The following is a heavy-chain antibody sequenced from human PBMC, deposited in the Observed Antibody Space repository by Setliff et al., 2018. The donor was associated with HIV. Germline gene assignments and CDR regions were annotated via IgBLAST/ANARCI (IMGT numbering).Heavy chain of an antibody. CDR3: ARDRDIVVVPASPQGYYYYMDV. CDR1: GGSFNGHY. Sequence: SETLSLTCAVYGGSFNGHYWSWIRQPPGTGLEWIGSISSSGNTYYNPSLKSRVTISINTSKNQFSLKLSSVTAADTAVYYCARDRDIVVVPASPQGYYYYMDVWGKGTTVTVSS. J-gene: IGHJ6*03. V-gene: IGHV4-34*11. D-gene: IGHD2-2*01. CDR2: ISSSGNT.